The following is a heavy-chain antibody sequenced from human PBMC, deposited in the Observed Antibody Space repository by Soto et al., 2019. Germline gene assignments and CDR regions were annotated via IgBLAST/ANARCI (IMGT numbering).Heavy chain of an antibody. CDR3: AKETYYDFWSGFHGAFDI. CDR2: ISGSGGST. CDR1: GFTFSSYA. Sequence: EVQLLESGGGLVQPGGSLRLSCAASGFTFSSYAMSWVRQAPGKGLEWVSAISGSGGSTYYADSVKGRFTISRDNSKNTLYLQMNSLRAEDTAVYYCAKETYYDFWSGFHGAFDIWGQGIMVTVSS. J-gene: IGHJ3*02. V-gene: IGHV3-23*01. D-gene: IGHD3-3*01.